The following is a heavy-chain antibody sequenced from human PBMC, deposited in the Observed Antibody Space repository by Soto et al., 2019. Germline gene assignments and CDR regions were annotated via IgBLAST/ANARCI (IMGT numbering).Heavy chain of an antibody. Sequence: GGSLRLSCAASGFTFSSYSMNWVRQAPGKGLEWVSSISSSSSYIYYADSVKGRFTISRDNAKNSLYLQMNSLRAEDTAVYYCARGFQSIAVAGPGYYGMDVWGQGTTVTVSS. D-gene: IGHD6-19*01. CDR3: ARGFQSIAVAGPGYYGMDV. CDR1: GFTFSSYS. V-gene: IGHV3-21*01. J-gene: IGHJ6*02. CDR2: ISSSSSYI.